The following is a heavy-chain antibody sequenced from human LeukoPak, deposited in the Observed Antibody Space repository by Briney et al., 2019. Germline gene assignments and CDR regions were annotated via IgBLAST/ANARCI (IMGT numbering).Heavy chain of an antibody. D-gene: IGHD6-19*01. CDR3: AKDRIEVAGMDAFDI. J-gene: IGHJ3*02. CDR1: GFTFRSYV. CDR2: ISGSGGST. Sequence: GGSLRLSCAASGFTFRSYVMTWVRQAPGKGLEWVSGISGSGGSTYYADSVKGRFTISRDNSKNTLYLQMNSLRAEDTAVYYCAKDRIEVAGMDAFDIWGQGTMVTVSS. V-gene: IGHV3-23*01.